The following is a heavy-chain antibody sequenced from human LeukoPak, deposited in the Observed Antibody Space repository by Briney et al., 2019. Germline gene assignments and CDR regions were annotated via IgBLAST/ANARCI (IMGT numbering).Heavy chain of an antibody. Sequence: ASVKVSCKASGYTFTSFDFNWVRQATGQGLEWMGWMKSNDGHTGYAQKFQGRVTMTRDTSISTAYMELSSLTFEDTAVYYCARGPPNWGMVGYWGQGTLVTVSS. J-gene: IGHJ4*02. CDR2: MKSNDGHT. D-gene: IGHD7-27*01. CDR1: GYTFTSFD. CDR3: ARGPPNWGMVGY. V-gene: IGHV1-8*01.